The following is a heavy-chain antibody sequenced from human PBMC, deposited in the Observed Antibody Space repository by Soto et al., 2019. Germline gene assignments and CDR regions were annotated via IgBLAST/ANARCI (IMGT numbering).Heavy chain of an antibody. CDR1: GFTFSSYA. CDR2: ISSNGGST. J-gene: IGHJ6*02. D-gene: IGHD2-15*01. V-gene: IGHV3-64*01. Sequence: GGSLRLSCAASGFTFSSYAMHWVRQAPGKGLEYVSAISSNGGSTYYANSVKGRFTISRDNSKNTLYLQMGSLRAEDMAVYYCAICVVVVAATYGMDVWGQGTTVTVSS. CDR3: AICVVVVAATYGMDV.